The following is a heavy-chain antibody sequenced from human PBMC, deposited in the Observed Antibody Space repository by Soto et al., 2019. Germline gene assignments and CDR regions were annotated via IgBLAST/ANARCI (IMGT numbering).Heavy chain of an antibody. J-gene: IGHJ4*02. V-gene: IGHV3-30*18. Sequence: QVQLVESGGGVVQPGRSLRLSCAASGFTFSSYGMHRVRQAPGKGLEWVAVISYDGSNKYYADSVKGRFTISRDNSKNTLYLQMNSLRAEDTAVYYCAKDRHYYDSSGYYSAVDYWGQGTLVTVSS. D-gene: IGHD3-22*01. CDR1: GFTFSSYG. CDR2: ISYDGSNK. CDR3: AKDRHYYDSSGYYSAVDY.